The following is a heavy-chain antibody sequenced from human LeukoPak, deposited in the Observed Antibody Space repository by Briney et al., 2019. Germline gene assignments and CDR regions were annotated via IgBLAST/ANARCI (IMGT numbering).Heavy chain of an antibody. Sequence: ASVKVSCKASGYTFTSYDINWVRQATGQGLEWMGWINPNSGSTGYAQKFQGRVTITRNTSISTAYMELSGLRSEDTAVYYCARGRSTGYPYYFEYWGQGTLVTVSS. CDR3: ARGRSTGYPYYFEY. CDR2: INPNSGST. V-gene: IGHV1-8*03. CDR1: GYTFTSYD. D-gene: IGHD5-12*01. J-gene: IGHJ4*02.